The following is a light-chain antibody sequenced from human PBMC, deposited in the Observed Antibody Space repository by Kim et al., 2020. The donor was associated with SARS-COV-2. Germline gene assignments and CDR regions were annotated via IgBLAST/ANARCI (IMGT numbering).Light chain of an antibody. J-gene: IGKJ2*01. CDR3: QQYHSYPYT. Sequence: SASVGDRVTITCRASQSITSWLAWYQQRPGKAPKLLIYKASTLESGVPSRFSGSGSGTEFTLTISSLQPDDFATYYCQQYHSYPYTFGQGTKLEIK. CDR1: QSITSW. CDR2: KAS. V-gene: IGKV1-5*03.